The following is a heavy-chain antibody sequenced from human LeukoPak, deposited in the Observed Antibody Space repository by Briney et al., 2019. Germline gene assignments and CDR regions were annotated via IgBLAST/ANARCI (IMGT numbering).Heavy chain of an antibody. CDR2: IYYSGST. CDR1: GGSISSGGYY. D-gene: IGHD3-10*01. V-gene: IGHV4-31*03. CDR3: ARGLLWFGEFMEFDP. J-gene: IGHJ5*02. Sequence: PSQTLSLTCTVSGGSISSGGYYWSWIRQHPGKGLEWIGHIYYSGSTYYNPSLKSRVTISVDTSKNQFSLKLSSVTAADTAVYYRARGLLWFGEFMEFDPWGQGTLVTVSS.